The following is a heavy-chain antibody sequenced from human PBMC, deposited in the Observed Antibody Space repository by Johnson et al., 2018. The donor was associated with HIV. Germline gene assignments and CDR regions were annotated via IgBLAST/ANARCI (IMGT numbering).Heavy chain of an antibody. V-gene: IGHV3-30*04. J-gene: IGHJ3*02. D-gene: IGHD3-22*01. CDR2: ISFDGGTK. Sequence: QMQLVESGGGVVQPGRSMRLSCAASGLNFSDYSMHWVRQAPGKGLEWVAIISFDGGTKYYADSVKGRFTISRDNSNNTLYLQMNSLRVEDTAVYLCARGRISMKVVDLRGGGFDIWGQGTMVTVSS. CDR3: ARGRISMKVVDLRGGGFDI. CDR1: GLNFSDYS.